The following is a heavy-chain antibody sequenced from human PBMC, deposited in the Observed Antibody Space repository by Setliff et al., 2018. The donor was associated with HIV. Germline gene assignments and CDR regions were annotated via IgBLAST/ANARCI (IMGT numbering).Heavy chain of an antibody. V-gene: IGHV1-69*10. CDR3: ARGAWYSSGWYSSRYMDV. CDR1: RRTFSEDA. Sequence: ASVKVSCKTSRRTFSEDAINWVRQAPGEGLEWVGGIIHILGTADYAEKFQGRVTMTRDTSISTAYMELSSLRSDDTAVYYCARGAWYSSGWYSSRYMDVWGKGTTVTVSS. CDR2: IIHILGTA. J-gene: IGHJ6*03. D-gene: IGHD6-19*01.